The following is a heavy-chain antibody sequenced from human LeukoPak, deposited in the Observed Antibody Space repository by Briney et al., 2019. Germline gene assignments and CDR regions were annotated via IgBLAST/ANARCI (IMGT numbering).Heavy chain of an antibody. CDR2: IYTSGST. J-gene: IGHJ4*02. V-gene: IGHV4-4*07. D-gene: IGHD5-24*01. CDR3: ARDSGDGYNAYFDY. CDR1: GGSISSYY. Sequence: SETLSLTCTVSGGSISSYYWSWIRQPAGEGLEWIGRIYTSGSTNYNPSLKSRVTMSVDTSKNQFSLKLSSVTAADTAVYYCARDSGDGYNAYFDYWGQGTLVTVSS.